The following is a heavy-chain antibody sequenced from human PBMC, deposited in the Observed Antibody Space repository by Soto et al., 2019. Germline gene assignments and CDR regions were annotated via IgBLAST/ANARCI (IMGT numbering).Heavy chain of an antibody. J-gene: IGHJ5*02. D-gene: IGHD3-22*01. Sequence: QVQLQESGPGLVKPSETLSLTCTVSGGSISSYYWSWIRQPPGKGLEWIGYIYYSGSTNYNPSLKSRVTISVDTSKNQFSLKLSSVTAADTAVYYCARGAGITMIVDGNWFDPWGQGTLVTVSS. CDR2: IYYSGST. V-gene: IGHV4-59*01. CDR1: GGSISSYY. CDR3: ARGAGITMIVDGNWFDP.